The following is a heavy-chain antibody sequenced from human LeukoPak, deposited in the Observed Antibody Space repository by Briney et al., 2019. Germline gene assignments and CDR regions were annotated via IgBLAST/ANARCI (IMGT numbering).Heavy chain of an antibody. J-gene: IGHJ6*02. D-gene: IGHD5-18*01. V-gene: IGHV4-34*01. CDR1: GGSFSGYY. CDR3: ARRQLWDIYYYGMDV. Sequence: PSETLSLTCAVYGGSFSGYYWSWIRQPPGKGLEWIGEINHSGSTNYNPSPKSRVTISVDTSKNQFSLKLSSVTAADTAVYYCARRQLWDIYYYGMDVWGQGTTVTVSS. CDR2: INHSGST.